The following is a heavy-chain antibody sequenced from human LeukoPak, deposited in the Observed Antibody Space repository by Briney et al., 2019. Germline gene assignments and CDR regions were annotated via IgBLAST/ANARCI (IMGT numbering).Heavy chain of an antibody. V-gene: IGHV3-11*05. D-gene: IGHD4-23*01. CDR1: GFTFSDYY. Sequence: KSGGSLRLSCAASGFTFSDYYMSWIRQAPGKGLEWVSYISSSSSYTNYADSVKGRFTISRDNAKNSLYLQMNSLRAEDTAVCYCARDSDGGNDYWGQGTLVTVSS. CDR3: ARDSDGGNDY. J-gene: IGHJ4*02. CDR2: ISSSSSYT.